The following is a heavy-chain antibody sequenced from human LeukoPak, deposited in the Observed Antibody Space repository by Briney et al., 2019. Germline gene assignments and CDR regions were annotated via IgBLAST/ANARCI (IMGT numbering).Heavy chain of an antibody. D-gene: IGHD1-26*01. V-gene: IGHV3-21*01. Sequence: GGSLRLSCAASGFTFSSYSMNWVRQAPGKGLEWVSSISSSSSYIYYADSVKGRFTISRDNAKNSLYLQMNSLRAEDTAVYYCARGWLLLHTPLDYWGQGTLVTVSS. CDR1: GFTFSSYS. J-gene: IGHJ4*02. CDR2: ISSSSSYI. CDR3: ARGWLLLHTPLDY.